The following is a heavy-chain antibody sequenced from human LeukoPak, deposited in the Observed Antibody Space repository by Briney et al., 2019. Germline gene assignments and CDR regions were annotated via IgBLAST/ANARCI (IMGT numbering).Heavy chain of an antibody. V-gene: IGHV6-1*01. Sequence: SQTLSLTCVISGDSVSSNSAAWNWIRQSPSRGLQWLGRTYYRSKWYNDYAVSVKSRITINPDTSKNQFSLQLNSVTPEDTAVYYCARDSAGGYSYGFYFAYWGQGTLVTVSS. CDR3: ARDSAGGYSYGFYFAY. CDR1: GDSVSSNSAA. J-gene: IGHJ4*02. D-gene: IGHD5-18*01. CDR2: TYYRSKWYN.